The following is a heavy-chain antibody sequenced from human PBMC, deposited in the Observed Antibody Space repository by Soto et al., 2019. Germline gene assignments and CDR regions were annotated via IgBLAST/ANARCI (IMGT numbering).Heavy chain of an antibody. CDR1: GFTFSNYA. CDR2: ISETAYGT. Sequence: EVQLLESGGGLVQPGGSLTLSCEASGFTFSNYAMTWVRQAPGKGLEWVSAISETAYGTYYADSVRGRFTISRDNSKNMLFLQMNSLRAEDTAVYYCAKHVDEPSGAFDIWGQGTMVTVSS. D-gene: IGHD5-12*01. J-gene: IGHJ3*02. CDR3: AKHVDEPSGAFDI. V-gene: IGHV3-23*01.